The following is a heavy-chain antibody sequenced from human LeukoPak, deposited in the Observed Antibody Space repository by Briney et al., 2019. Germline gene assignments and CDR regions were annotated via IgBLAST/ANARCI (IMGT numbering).Heavy chain of an antibody. CDR2: IYHSGST. V-gene: IGHV4-38-2*01. Sequence: SGTLSLTCAVSGYSISSGYYWGWIRQPPGKGLEWIGSIYHSGSTYYNPSLKSRVTISVDTSKNQFSLKLSSVTAADTAVYYCARASGLGGSSSGAWGAIFDYWGQGTPVTVSS. J-gene: IGHJ4*02. CDR3: ARASGLGGSSSGAWGAIFDY. CDR1: GYSISSGYY. D-gene: IGHD1-26*01.